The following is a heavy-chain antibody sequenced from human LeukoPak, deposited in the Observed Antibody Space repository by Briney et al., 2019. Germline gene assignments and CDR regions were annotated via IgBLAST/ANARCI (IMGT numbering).Heavy chain of an antibody. CDR3: ARGQSYYEAFDI. CDR2: IYSGGST. V-gene: IGHV3-53*03. CDR1: GFTVSSDY. D-gene: IGHD1-26*01. J-gene: IGHJ3*02. Sequence: GGSLRLSCAASGFTVSSDYMSWVRQPPGKGLECVSVIYSGGSTNYADSVKGRFTISRDNSKNTLHLQMNSLKVEDTAVYYCARGQSYYEAFDIWGQGTMVTVSS.